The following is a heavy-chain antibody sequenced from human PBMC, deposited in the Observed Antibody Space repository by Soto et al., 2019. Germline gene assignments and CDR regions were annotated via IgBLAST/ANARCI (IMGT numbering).Heavy chain of an antibody. CDR2: ISWDGGST. CDR1: GFTFDDYT. D-gene: IGHD6-19*01. J-gene: IGHJ4*02. CDR3: AKDISQEWLVPHYFDY. V-gene: IGHV3-43*01. Sequence: GSLRLSCAASGFTFDDYTMHWVRQAPGKGLEWVSLISWDGGSTYYADSVKGRFTISRDNSKNSLYLQMNSLRTEDTALYYCAKDISQEWLVPHYFDYWGQGT.